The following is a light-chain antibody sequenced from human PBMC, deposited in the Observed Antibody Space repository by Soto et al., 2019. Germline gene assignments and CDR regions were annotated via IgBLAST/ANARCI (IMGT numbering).Light chain of an antibody. CDR3: QQRYSWPIT. J-gene: IGKJ5*01. V-gene: IGKV3-11*01. Sequence: EIVLTRSPATLSLSPGERATLSCRASQSVRNSLIWYQQKPGQAPRLLIYDVSNRATGIPARFSGSGSETDFTVTISSLEPEDFAVYYCQQRYSWPITFGQGTRLEIK. CDR1: QSVRNS. CDR2: DVS.